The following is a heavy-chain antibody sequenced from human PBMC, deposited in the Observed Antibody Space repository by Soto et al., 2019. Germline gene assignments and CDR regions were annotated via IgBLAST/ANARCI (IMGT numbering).Heavy chain of an antibody. CDR2: ITPSSGTT. V-gene: IGHV1-69*01. J-gene: IGHJ5*02. CDR3: VRAGT. Sequence: QVQLVQSGAEVKKPGSSMKVSCKVSGGTFKTYAITWVRQAPGQGLEWMGGITPSSGTTNYAQKFEGRVTITADDSTSTAYRDLSSLIYDDTALYYCVRAGTWGQGSPVTVSS. CDR1: GGTFKTYA.